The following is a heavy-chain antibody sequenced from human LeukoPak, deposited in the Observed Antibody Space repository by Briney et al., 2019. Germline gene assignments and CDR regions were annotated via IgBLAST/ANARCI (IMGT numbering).Heavy chain of an antibody. D-gene: IGHD2-15*01. CDR2: ISGSGGST. V-gene: IGHV3-23*01. CDR1: GFTFSSYG. Sequence: GGSLRLSCAASGFTFSSYGMSWVRQAPGKGLEWVSAISGSGGSTYYADSVRGRFTISRDNSRNTLYLQMNSLRAEDTAIYYCAKNGDRGAYCSGGTCYPYYCYYMDVWGKGTTVTISS. J-gene: IGHJ6*03. CDR3: AKNGDRGAYCSGGTCYPYYCYYMDV.